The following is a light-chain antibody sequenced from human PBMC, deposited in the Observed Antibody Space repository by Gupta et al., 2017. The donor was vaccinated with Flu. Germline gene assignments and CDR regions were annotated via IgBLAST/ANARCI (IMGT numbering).Light chain of an antibody. V-gene: IGLV2-11*01. J-gene: IGLJ2*01. CDR3: CSYAGTFTFV. CDR2: SIT. Sequence: SSDIGNYDYVSWYQQHPGKAPKLIIYSITERPSGVPERFSGSKSDKTASLTISGLQAEDEASYYCCSYAGTFTFVFGGGTNLTVL. CDR1: SSDIGNYDY.